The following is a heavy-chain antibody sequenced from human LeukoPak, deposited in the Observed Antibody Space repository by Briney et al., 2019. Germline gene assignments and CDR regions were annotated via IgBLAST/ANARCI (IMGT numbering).Heavy chain of an antibody. D-gene: IGHD1-26*01. Sequence: GESLKISCKVSGYSFINYWIGWVRQLPGKGLEWMGVIYPGDSDARYSPSLQGQVTFSVDKSISTAYLQWSSLKASDTAMYYCARGRYSGTYLSYFDYWAQGTLVTVSS. CDR1: GYSFINYW. CDR2: IYPGDSDA. J-gene: IGHJ4*02. CDR3: ARGRYSGTYLSYFDY. V-gene: IGHV5-51*01.